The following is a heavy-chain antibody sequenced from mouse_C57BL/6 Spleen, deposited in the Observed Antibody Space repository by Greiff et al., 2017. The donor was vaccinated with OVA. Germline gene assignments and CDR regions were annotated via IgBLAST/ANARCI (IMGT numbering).Heavy chain of an antibody. J-gene: IGHJ3*01. CDR1: GFTFSSYA. CDR3: ARVATVVAPFAY. V-gene: IGHV5-4*01. Sequence: EVQVVESGGGLVKPGGSLKLSCAASGFTFSSYAMSWVRQTPEKRLEWVATISDGGSYTYYPDNVKGRFTISRDNAKNNLYLQMSHLKSEDTAMYYCARVATVVAPFAYWGQGTLVTVSA. CDR2: ISDGGSYT. D-gene: IGHD1-1*01.